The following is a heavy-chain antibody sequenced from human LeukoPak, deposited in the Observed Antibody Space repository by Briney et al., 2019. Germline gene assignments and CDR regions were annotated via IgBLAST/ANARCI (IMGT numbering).Heavy chain of an antibody. CDR3: AREVYYYDSSGDYFDY. CDR2: ISSSSSTI. V-gene: IGHV3-48*04. D-gene: IGHD3-22*01. J-gene: IGHJ4*02. CDR1: GFPFSSYS. Sequence: GGSLRLSCAASGFPFSSYSMNWVRQAPGKGLEWVSYISSSSSTIYYADSVKGRFTISRDNAKNSLYLQMNSLRAEDTAVYYCAREVYYYDSSGDYFDYWGQGTLVTVSS.